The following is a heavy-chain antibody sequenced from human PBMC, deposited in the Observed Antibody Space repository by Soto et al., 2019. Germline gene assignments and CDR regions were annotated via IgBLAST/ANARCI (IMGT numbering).Heavy chain of an antibody. CDR1: GYTFTGYY. J-gene: IGHJ6*02. D-gene: IGHD3-22*01. CDR2: INPNSGGT. Sequence: GASVKVSCKASGYTFTGYYMHWVRQAPGQGLEWMGWINPNSGGTNYAQKFQGRVTMTRDTSISTAYTELSSLRSEDTAVYYCASAPRNYYDSSGTNIYYYYGMDVWGQGTTVTVSS. CDR3: ASAPRNYYDSSGTNIYYYYGMDV. V-gene: IGHV1-2*02.